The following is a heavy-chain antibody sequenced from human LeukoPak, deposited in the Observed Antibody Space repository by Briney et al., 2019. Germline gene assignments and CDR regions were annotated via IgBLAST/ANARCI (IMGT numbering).Heavy chain of an antibody. J-gene: IGHJ5*02. CDR3: ARVFGDPSGWLMNWFDP. V-gene: IGHV4-39*01. CDR1: GGSISSSSYY. Sequence: SETLSLTCTVSGGSISSSSYYWGWIRQPPGKGLEWIGSIYYSGSTYYNPSLKSRVTISVDTSKNQFSLKLSSVTAADTAVYYCARVFGDPSGWLMNWFDPWGQGTLVTVSS. D-gene: IGHD6-19*01. CDR2: IYYSGST.